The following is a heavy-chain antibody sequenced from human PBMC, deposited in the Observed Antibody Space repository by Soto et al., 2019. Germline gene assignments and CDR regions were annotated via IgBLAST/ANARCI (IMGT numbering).Heavy chain of an antibody. D-gene: IGHD4-17*01. CDR1: GFTFSASS. V-gene: IGHV3-21*01. CDR3: ARKRYGDYGGMDV. Sequence: PXGSLGLSGAASGFTFSASSMNWVRRAPGKGLEWVSSIRSISRYIYYADSVKGRFTISRDNAKNSLYLQMNSLRAEDTAVYYWARKRYGDYGGMDVWGQGATVTVAS. CDR2: IRSISRYI. J-gene: IGHJ6*02.